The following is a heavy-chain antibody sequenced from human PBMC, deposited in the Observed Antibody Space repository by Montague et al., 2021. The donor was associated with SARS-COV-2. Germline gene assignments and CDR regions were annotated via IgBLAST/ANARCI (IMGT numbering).Heavy chain of an antibody. J-gene: IGHJ5*02. CDR1: GGSVSSISYY. CDR3: ARLKVAPNGGWNWFDP. CDR2: IFHTGTP. Sequence: TLSLTCSVSGGSVSSISYYWAWVRQPPGKGLEWIGHIFHTGTPHYSPSLKSRVTISIDRSKNQFSLNLDSVTAADTAVYYCARLKVAPNGGWNWFDPWGQGILVTVSS. V-gene: IGHV4-30-2*01. D-gene: IGHD6-19*01.